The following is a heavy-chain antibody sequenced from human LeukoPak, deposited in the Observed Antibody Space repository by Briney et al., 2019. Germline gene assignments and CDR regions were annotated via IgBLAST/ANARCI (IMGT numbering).Heavy chain of an antibody. V-gene: IGHV3-33*01. CDR3: ARDKSYDFWAGYHALDY. Sequence: GGSLRLSCAASGFTFGSYGMHWVRQAPGKGLEWVAVIWYDGSNKYYADSVKGRFTISRDNSKNTLYLQMNSLRAEDTAVYYCARDKSYDFWAGYHALDYWGQGTLVTVSS. CDR2: IWYDGSNK. J-gene: IGHJ4*02. D-gene: IGHD3-3*01. CDR1: GFTFGSYG.